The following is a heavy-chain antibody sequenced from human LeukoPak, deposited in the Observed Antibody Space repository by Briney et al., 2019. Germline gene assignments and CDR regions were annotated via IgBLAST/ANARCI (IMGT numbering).Heavy chain of an antibody. V-gene: IGHV3-66*01. CDR1: GFTFSSYW. J-gene: IGHJ4*02. CDR3: ARSLRVVAATFDY. CDR2: IYSGGST. D-gene: IGHD2-15*01. Sequence: PGGSLRLSCAASGFTFSSYWMHWVRQAPGKGLEWVSVIYSGGSTYYADSVKGRFTISRDNSKNTLYLQMNSLRAEDTAVYYCARSLRVVAATFDYWGQGTLVTVSS.